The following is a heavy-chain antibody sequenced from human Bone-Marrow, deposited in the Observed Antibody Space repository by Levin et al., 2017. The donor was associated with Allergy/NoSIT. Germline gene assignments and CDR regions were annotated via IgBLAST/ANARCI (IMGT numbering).Heavy chain of an antibody. CDR3: AKWDSTSWYWYYYGMDV. J-gene: IGHJ6*02. Sequence: GESLKISCAASGFTFSSYAMSWVRQAPGKGLEWVSALSASGGSTYYADSVKGRFTISRDNSKNTLYLQMNSLRAEDTAVYYCAKWDSTSWYWYYYGMDVWGQGTTVTVSS. CDR1: GFTFSSYA. D-gene: IGHD6-13*01. V-gene: IGHV3-23*01. CDR2: LSASGGST.